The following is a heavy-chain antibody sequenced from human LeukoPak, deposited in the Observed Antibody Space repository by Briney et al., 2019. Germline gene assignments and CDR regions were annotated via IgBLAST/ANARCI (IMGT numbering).Heavy chain of an antibody. D-gene: IGHD1-26*01. Sequence: PSETLSLTCTVSGGSISSYYWSWIRQPPGKGPEWIGYIYYSGSTNYNPSLKSRVTISVDTSKNQFSLKLSSVTAADTAMYYCARPIVGADYYFDYWGQGTLVTVSS. V-gene: IGHV4-59*01. J-gene: IGHJ4*02. CDR1: GGSISSYY. CDR3: ARPIVGADYYFDY. CDR2: IYYSGST.